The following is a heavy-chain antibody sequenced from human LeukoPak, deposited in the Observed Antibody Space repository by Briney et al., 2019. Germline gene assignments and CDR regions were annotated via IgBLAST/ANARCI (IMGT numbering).Heavy chain of an antibody. Sequence: SETLSLTCTVSGGSISSGGYYWSWIRQPPGKGLEWIGYIYYSGSTNYNPSLKSRVTISVDTSKNQFSLNLSSVTTADTAVYYCARVSCSSTSCPRRNALDVWGQGTMVTVSS. J-gene: IGHJ3*01. V-gene: IGHV4-61*08. D-gene: IGHD2-2*01. CDR2: IYYSGST. CDR3: ARVSCSSTSCPRRNALDV. CDR1: GGSISSGGYY.